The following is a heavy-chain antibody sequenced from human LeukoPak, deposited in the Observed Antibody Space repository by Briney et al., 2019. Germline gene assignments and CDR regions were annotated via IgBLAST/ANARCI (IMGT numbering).Heavy chain of an antibody. CDR1: GFTFSSYG. D-gene: IGHD6-19*01. CDR2: ISYDGSNK. V-gene: IGHV3-30*18. J-gene: IGHJ6*02. Sequence: GGSLRLSCAASGFTFSSYGMHWVRQAPGKGLEWVAVISYDGSNKYYADSVKGRFTISRDNSKNTLYLQMNSLRAEDTAVYYCAKARGYSSGWSPYYYNGMDVWGQGTTVTVSS. CDR3: AKARGYSSGWSPYYYNGMDV.